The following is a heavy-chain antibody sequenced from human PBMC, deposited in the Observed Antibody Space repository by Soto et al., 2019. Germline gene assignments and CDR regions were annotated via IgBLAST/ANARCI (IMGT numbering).Heavy chain of an antibody. D-gene: IGHD3-22*01. V-gene: IGHV4-30-2*05. CDR1: GGSISSGDYS. CDR2: IYFGGST. Sequence: PSETLSLTCAVSGGSISSGDYSWNWIRQPPGKGLEWIGYIYFGGSTYYNPSLQSRVTISVDTSKNQFSLKLSSVTAADTVVYYCARGPDSTWFDPWGQGTLVTVSS. J-gene: IGHJ5*02. CDR3: ARGPDSTWFDP.